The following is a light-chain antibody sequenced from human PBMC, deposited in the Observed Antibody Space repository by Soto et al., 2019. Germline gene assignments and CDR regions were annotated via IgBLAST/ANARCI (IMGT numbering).Light chain of an antibody. J-gene: IGKJ4*02. Sequence: DIQLTQSPSTLSASVGDRVTLTCRASQSISSWLAWYQQKPGPAPKLLIYKASTLQSGVPSRFSGSGSGTEFPLTISRVHPDVFATYYGQQYNDNLTFGGGTKVEIK. CDR1: QSISSW. V-gene: IGKV1-5*03. CDR2: KAS. CDR3: QQYNDNLT.